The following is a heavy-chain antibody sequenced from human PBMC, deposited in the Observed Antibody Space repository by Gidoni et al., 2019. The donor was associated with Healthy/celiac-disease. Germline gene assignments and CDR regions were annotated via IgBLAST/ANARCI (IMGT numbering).Heavy chain of an antibody. V-gene: IGHV3-33*01. D-gene: IGHD6-13*01. Sequence: QVQLVESGGGVVQPGRSLRLSCAASGFTFSSYGMNWVRQAPGKGLEWLAVIWYDGSNKYYADSVKGRFTISRDNSKNTLYLQMNSLRAEDTAVYYCARESIAAADAGYSYSGMDVWGPGPPVPVSS. J-gene: IGHJ6*02. CDR1: GFTFSSYG. CDR3: ARESIAAADAGYSYSGMDV. CDR2: IWYDGSNK.